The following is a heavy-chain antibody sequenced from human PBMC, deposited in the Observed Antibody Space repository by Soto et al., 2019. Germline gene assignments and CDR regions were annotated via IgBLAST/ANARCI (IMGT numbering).Heavy chain of an antibody. Sequence: QLQLQESGPGLVKPSETLSLTCTVSGGSISSSSYWGWIRQPPGKGLEWIGSIYSIGSTYYHPSLTSPGTTSVDTSTTQFSLRLSSVTAADTAVYYCRRSSRYSTDVWGQGTTVTVSS. V-gene: IGHV4-39*01. CDR2: IYSIGST. CDR3: RRSSRYSTDV. D-gene: IGHD6-13*01. J-gene: IGHJ6*02. CDR1: GGSISSSSY.